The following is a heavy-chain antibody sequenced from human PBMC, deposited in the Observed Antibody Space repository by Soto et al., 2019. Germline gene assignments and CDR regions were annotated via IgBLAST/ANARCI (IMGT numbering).Heavy chain of an antibody. J-gene: IGHJ4*02. V-gene: IGHV4-30-4*01. D-gene: IGHD4-17*01. CDR1: GGSVDSGNHY. CDR3: ARDMGSAMTTRIFDH. CDR2: IYYGEST. Sequence: QVLVQESGPGLVKPSQTLTLSCTVSGGSVDSGNHYWNWIRQPPGKGLEWIGYIYYGESTYYNPSVKSRATMSVDTSQGRFSLRLTSVTAPDTAGYYCARDMGSAMTTRIFDHWGQGTLVTVSS.